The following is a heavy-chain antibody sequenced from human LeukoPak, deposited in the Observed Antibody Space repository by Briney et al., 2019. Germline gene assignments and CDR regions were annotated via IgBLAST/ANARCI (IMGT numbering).Heavy chain of an antibody. CDR3: ARDGTSTDDY. D-gene: IGHD1-7*01. CDR2: ISGYNDNT. Sequence: ASVKVSCKASGYTFTGSGINWVRQAPGQGLEWMGWISGYNDNTHYAKKFQGRVTLTTDTPTSTAYMELRSLRSDDTAVYYCARDGTSTDDYWGQGTLVTVSS. CDR1: GYTFTGSG. V-gene: IGHV1-18*01. J-gene: IGHJ4*02.